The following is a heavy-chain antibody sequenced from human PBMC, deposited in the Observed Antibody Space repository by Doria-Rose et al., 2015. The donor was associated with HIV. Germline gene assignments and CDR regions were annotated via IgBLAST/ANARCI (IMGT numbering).Heavy chain of an antibody. CDR3: ARVLSGTYDY. CDR2: IFYTGST. J-gene: IGHJ4*02. D-gene: IGHD1-26*01. CDR1: GGSISHYY. V-gene: IGHV4-59*01. Sequence: LQESGPGLVKPSETLSLTCSVSGGSISHYYWSWIRQPPGKGLEYIGDIFYTGSTNYRPSLKSRVSISIDTSKNKFSLRLIPVTAADTAVYYCARVLSGTYDYWGQGTLVTVSS.